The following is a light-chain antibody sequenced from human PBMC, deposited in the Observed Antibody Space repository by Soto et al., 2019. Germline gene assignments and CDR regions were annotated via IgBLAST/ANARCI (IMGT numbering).Light chain of an antibody. J-gene: IGKJ1*01. CDR1: QSFSSSY. Sequence: VLTQSPGTLSLSPGERATLSCRASQSFSSSYLAWYQQKPGQAPRLLIYGASSRATGIPDRFSGSGSGTDFTLTISRLEPEDFAVYYSQHYGSSLWTFGQGSRVDIK. V-gene: IGKV3-20*01. CDR3: QHYGSSLWT. CDR2: GAS.